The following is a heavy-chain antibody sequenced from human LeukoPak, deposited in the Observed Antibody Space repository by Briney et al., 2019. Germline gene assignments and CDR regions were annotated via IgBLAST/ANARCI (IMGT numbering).Heavy chain of an antibody. J-gene: IGHJ4*02. CDR1: GFTFSNYW. Sequence: GGSLRLSCAASGFTFSNYWMHWVRQAPGKGLVWVSRIHNDGSSTSYADSVKGRFTISRDNSKNTLYLQMNSLRAEDTAVYCCAKERRFGELLYFDYWGQGTLVTVSS. V-gene: IGHV3-74*01. CDR2: IHNDGSST. CDR3: AKERRFGELLYFDY. D-gene: IGHD3-10*01.